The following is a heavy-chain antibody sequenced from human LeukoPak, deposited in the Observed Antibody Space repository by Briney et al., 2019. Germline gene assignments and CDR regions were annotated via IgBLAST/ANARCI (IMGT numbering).Heavy chain of an antibody. J-gene: IGHJ4*02. CDR1: GGTFSSYA. CDR2: IIPIFGTA. D-gene: IGHD3-16*02. Sequence: SVKVSCKASGGTFSSYAISWVRQAPGQGLEWMGGIIPIFGTANYAQKFQGRVTITADESTSTVYMELSSLRSEDTAVYYCARDRLYGDDYVWGSYRLTDYWGQGTLVTVSS. V-gene: IGHV1-69*13. CDR3: ARDRLYGDDYVWGSYRLTDY.